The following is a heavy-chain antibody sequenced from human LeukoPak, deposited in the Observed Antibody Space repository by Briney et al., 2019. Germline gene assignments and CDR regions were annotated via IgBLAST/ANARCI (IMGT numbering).Heavy chain of an antibody. CDR3: ARGIVGANWFAP. CDR1: GGSISSSSYY. V-gene: IGHV4-39*01. D-gene: IGHD1-26*01. CDR2: IYYSGST. J-gene: IGHJ5*02. Sequence: SETLSLTCTVSGGSISSSSYYWGWIRQPPGKGLEWIGSIYYSGSTYYNPSLKSRVTISVDTSKNQFSLKLSSVTAADTAVYYCARGIVGANWFAPWGQGTLVTVSS.